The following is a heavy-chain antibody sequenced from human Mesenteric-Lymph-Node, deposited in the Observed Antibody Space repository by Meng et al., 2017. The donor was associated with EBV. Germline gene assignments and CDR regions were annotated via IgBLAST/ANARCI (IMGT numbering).Heavy chain of an antibody. V-gene: IGHV4-34*01. CDR1: GGSFSGYY. Sequence: QGQLQQWGAGLLKPSETLSLTCAVYGGSFSGYYWSWIRQPPGKGLEWIGSIYYSGSTYYNPSLKSRVTISVDTSKNQFSLKLSSVTAADTAVYYCARDLAGYGDYFLYWGQGTLVTVSS. J-gene: IGHJ4*02. CDR3: ARDLAGYGDYFLY. D-gene: IGHD4-17*01. CDR2: IYYSGST.